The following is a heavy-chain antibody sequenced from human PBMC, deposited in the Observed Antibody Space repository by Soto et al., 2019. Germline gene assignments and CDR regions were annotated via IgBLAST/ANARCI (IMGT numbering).Heavy chain of an antibody. CDR3: ASNFYGDYEAHRDY. Sequence: PSETLSLTCTVSGGSISSGGYYWSWIRQHPGKGLEWIGYIYYSGSTYYNPSLKSRVTISVDTSKNQFSLKLSSVTAADTAVYYCASNFYGDYEAHRDYWGQGTLVTVSS. D-gene: IGHD4-17*01. J-gene: IGHJ4*02. V-gene: IGHV4-31*03. CDR2: IYYSGST. CDR1: GGSISSGGYY.